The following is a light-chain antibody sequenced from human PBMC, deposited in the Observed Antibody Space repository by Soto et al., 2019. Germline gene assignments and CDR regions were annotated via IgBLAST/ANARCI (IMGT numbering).Light chain of an antibody. V-gene: IGKV3-15*01. CDR2: GAS. Sequence: EIVMTRSPGTLSVSPGERATLSCRASKSVSSNLAWYQQKPGKAPRLLIYGASTRATGIPARFSGSGSGTECTLTISSLQSEDFAVYYCQQYNSWPGTFGQGTKVEI. CDR1: KSVSSN. J-gene: IGKJ1*01. CDR3: QQYNSWPGT.